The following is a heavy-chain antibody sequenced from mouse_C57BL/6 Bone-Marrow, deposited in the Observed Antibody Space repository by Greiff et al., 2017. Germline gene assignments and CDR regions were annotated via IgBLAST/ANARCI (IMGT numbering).Heavy chain of an antibody. CDR3: VITTVVANYYAMDY. J-gene: IGHJ4*01. Sequence: EVQLQQSGAELVRPGASVKLSCTASGFNIKDDYMHWVKQRPEQGLEWIGWIDPENGDTEYASKFQGKATITADTSSNTAYLQLSSLTSEDTAVYYCVITTVVANYYAMDYWGQGTSVTVSS. V-gene: IGHV14-4*01. D-gene: IGHD1-1*01. CDR2: IDPENGDT. CDR1: GFNIKDDY.